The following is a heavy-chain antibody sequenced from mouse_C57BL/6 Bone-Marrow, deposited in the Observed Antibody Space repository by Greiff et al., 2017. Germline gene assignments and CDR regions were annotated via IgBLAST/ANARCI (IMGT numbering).Heavy chain of an antibody. Sequence: VKVVESGPGLVQPSQSLSITCTVSGFSLTSYGVHWVRQSPGKGLEWLGVIWSGGSTDYNAAFISRLSISKDNSKSQVFFKMNSLQADDTAIYYCARPLLRDWYFDVWGTGTTVTVSS. CDR3: ARPLLRDWYFDV. D-gene: IGHD1-1*01. CDR2: IWSGGST. CDR1: GFSLTSYG. V-gene: IGHV2-2*01. J-gene: IGHJ1*03.